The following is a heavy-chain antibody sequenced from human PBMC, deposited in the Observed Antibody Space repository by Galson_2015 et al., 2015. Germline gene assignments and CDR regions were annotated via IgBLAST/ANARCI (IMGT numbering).Heavy chain of an antibody. D-gene: IGHD3-22*01. CDR2: IYSGGST. CDR1: GFTVSSNY. CDR3: ARDEGYYDSSGYYYYFDY. Sequence: SLRLSCAASGFTVSSNYMSWVRQAPGKGLEWVSVIYSGGSTYYADSVKGRFTISRDNSKNTLYLQMNSLRAEDTAVYYCARDEGYYDSSGYYYYFDYWGQGTLVTVSS. V-gene: IGHV3-53*01. J-gene: IGHJ4*02.